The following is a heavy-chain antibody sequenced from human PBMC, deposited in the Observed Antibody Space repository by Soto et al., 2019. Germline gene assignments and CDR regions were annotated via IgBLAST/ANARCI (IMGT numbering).Heavy chain of an antibody. D-gene: IGHD6-19*01. CDR3: AQLYGGGWYGGYYYGMDV. V-gene: IGHV4-34*01. CDR2: INHSGST. CDR1: GGSFSGYY. J-gene: IGHJ6*02. Sequence: SETLSLTCAVYGGSFSGYYWSWIRQPPGKWLEWIGEINHSGSTNYNPSLKSRVTISVDTSKNQFSLKLSSVTAADTAVYYCAQLYGGGWYGGYYYGMDVWGQGTTVTVSS.